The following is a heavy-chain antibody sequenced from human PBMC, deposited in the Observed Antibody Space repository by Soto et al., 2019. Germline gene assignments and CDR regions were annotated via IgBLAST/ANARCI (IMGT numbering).Heavy chain of an antibody. CDR2: IYHSGST. CDR1: GGSISSGGYS. V-gene: IGHV4-30-2*01. J-gene: IGHJ6*02. CDR3: ARVLRYFGYYYYGMDV. Sequence: PSETLSLTCAVSGGSISSGGYSWSWIRQPPGKGLEWIGYIYHSGSTYYNPSLKSRVTISVDTSKNQFSLKLSSVTAADTAVYYCARVLRYFGYYYYGMDVWGQGTTVTVSS. D-gene: IGHD3-9*01.